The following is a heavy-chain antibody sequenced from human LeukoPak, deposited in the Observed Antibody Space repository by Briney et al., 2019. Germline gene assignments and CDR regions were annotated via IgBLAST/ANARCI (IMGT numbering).Heavy chain of an antibody. CDR3: ARDRGRKQADWGSCFDL. CDR2: IIPIFGTA. Sequence: GSSVKVSCKASGGTFSSYAISWVRQAPGQGLEWMGGIIPIFGTANYAQKFQGRVTITADESTSTAYMELSSLRSEDTVVYYCARDRGRKQADWGSCFDLWGRGTLVTVSS. CDR1: GGTFSSYA. D-gene: IGHD7-27*01. J-gene: IGHJ2*01. V-gene: IGHV1-69*01.